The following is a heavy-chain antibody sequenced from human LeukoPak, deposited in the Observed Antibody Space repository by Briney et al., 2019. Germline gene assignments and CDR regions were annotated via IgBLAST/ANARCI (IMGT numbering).Heavy chain of an antibody. J-gene: IGHJ4*02. V-gene: IGHV3-30*03. Sequence: TGGSPRLSCAASGFTFTSYGMHWVRQAPGKGLEWVALITYDGYYKYYSDSVKGRFTISSDTSKNTLYLQMNSLRDEDTAVYYCARHLSPVVRASPMGYWGPGTLVTVSS. CDR2: ITYDGYYK. CDR3: ARHLSPVVRASPMGY. CDR1: GFTFTSYG. D-gene: IGHD3-10*01.